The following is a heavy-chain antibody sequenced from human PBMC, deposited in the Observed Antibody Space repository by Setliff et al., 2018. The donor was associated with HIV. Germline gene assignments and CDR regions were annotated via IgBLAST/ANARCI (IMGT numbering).Heavy chain of an antibody. D-gene: IGHD1-1*01. CDR2: IHYSRGS. CDR1: GGSIRSSWFH. Sequence: PSETLSLTCAVSGGSIRSSWFHWGWLRQPTGRGLEWIGNIHYSRGSSYNASLKSRVTISLDTSKNHFSLKLSSVAAADTAVYYCARRYHDASGFYNSWGQGVLVTVSS. V-gene: IGHV4-39*02. J-gene: IGHJ4*02. CDR3: ARRYHDASGFYNS.